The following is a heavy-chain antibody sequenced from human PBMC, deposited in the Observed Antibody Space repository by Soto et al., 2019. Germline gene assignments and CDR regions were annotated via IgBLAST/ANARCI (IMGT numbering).Heavy chain of an antibody. CDR2: INHSGST. D-gene: IGHD7-27*01. CDR3: ARYTGECGFDI. CDR1: GGSFSGYY. V-gene: IGHV4-34*01. J-gene: IGHJ3*02. Sequence: QVQLQQWGAGLLKPSETLSLTCAVYGGSFSGYYWSWIRQPPGKGLEWIGEINHSGSTNYNPSLKSRVTISVDTSKNQFSLKLSSVTAADTAVYYCARYTGECGFDIWGQGTMVTVSS.